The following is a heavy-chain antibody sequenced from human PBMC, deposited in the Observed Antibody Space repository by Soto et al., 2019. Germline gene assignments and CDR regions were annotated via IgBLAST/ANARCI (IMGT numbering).Heavy chain of an antibody. J-gene: IGHJ5*02. Sequence: GGSLRLSCAASGFTFSSYAMSWVRQAPGKGLEWVSAISGSGGSTYYADSVKGRFTISRDNSKNTLYLQMNSLRAEDTAVYYCAKDGRSIAVAGYNWFDPWGQGTLVTVSS. D-gene: IGHD6-19*01. CDR2: ISGSGGST. V-gene: IGHV3-23*01. CDR1: GFTFSSYA. CDR3: AKDGRSIAVAGYNWFDP.